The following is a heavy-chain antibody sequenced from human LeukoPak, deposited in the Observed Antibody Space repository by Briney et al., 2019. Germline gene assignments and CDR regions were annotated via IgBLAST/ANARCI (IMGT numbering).Heavy chain of an antibody. Sequence: GESLQISCKGSGXSFTSYWIGWVRQMPGKGLEWMGMIYPGDSDPRYSPSFRGQVTFSADKSISTAHLHWSSLKASDTAMYYCATRGGGQMVRGIPDAFDIWGQGTMVTVSS. CDR2: IYPGDSDP. CDR3: ATRGGGQMVRGIPDAFDI. CDR1: GXSFTSYW. V-gene: IGHV5-51*01. J-gene: IGHJ3*02. D-gene: IGHD3-10*01.